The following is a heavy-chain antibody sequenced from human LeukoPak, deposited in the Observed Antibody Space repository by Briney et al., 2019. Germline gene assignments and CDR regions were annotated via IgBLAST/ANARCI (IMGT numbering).Heavy chain of an antibody. D-gene: IGHD1-26*01. CDR3: ARGRRELLGYFDY. CDR1: GYTFTGYY. CDR2: IYPNSGGT. V-gene: IGHV1-2*04. J-gene: IGHJ4*02. Sequence: ASVKVSCKASGYTFTGYYMHCVRQAPGQGLEWMGWIYPNSGGTNYAQKFQGWVTMTRDTSISTAYMELSRLRSDDTAVYYCARGRRELLGYFDYWGQGTLVTVSS.